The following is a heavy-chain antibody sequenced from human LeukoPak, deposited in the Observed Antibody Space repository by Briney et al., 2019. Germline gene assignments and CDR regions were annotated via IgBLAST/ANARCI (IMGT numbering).Heavy chain of an antibody. J-gene: IGHJ4*02. CDR3: ARDPPGEQQLAFDF. CDR1: GGSISSYY. Sequence: SEALSLTCTVSGGSISSYYWSWIRQPPGKGLEWIGYIYYSGSTNYNPSLKSRVTISVDTSKNQFSLKLSSVTAADTAVYFCARDPPGEQQLAFDFWGQGTLVTVSS. D-gene: IGHD6-13*01. CDR2: IYYSGST. V-gene: IGHV4-59*01.